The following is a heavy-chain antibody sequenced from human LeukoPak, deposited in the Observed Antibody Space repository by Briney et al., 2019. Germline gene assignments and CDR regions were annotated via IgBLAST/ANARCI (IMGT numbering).Heavy chain of an antibody. J-gene: IGHJ4*02. Sequence: SETLSLTCTVSGGSISSYYWSWIRQPPGKGLEWIGYIYYSGSTNYNPSLKSRVTISVDTPKNQFSLKLSSVTAADTAVYYCARSPGSSGYWGYFDYWGQGTLVTVSS. D-gene: IGHD3-22*01. CDR3: ARSPGSSGYWGYFDY. V-gene: IGHV4-59*01. CDR1: GGSISSYY. CDR2: IYYSGST.